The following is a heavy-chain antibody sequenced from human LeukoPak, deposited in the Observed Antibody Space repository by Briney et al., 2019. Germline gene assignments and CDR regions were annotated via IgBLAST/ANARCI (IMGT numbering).Heavy chain of an antibody. J-gene: IGHJ4*02. D-gene: IGHD3-10*01. Sequence: GGSLRLSCAASGFTFSSYSMNRVRQAPGKGLEWVSYISSSSSTIYSADSVKGRFTIYRDNAKNSLYLQMNSLRDEDTAVYYCARGSAVRGANAYWGQGTLVTVSS. CDR1: GFTFSSYS. CDR2: ISSSSSTI. V-gene: IGHV3-48*02. CDR3: ARGSAVRGANAY.